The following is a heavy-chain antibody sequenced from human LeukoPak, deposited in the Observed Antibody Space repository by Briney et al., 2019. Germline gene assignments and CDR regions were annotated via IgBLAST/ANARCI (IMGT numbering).Heavy chain of an antibody. CDR2: IKQDGSEG. D-gene: IGHD6-19*01. CDR3: ATGAGCGY. Sequence: GGSLRLSCATSGFTFSSYWMTWVRQAPGKGLEWVANIKQDGSEGNYVDSVKGRFTISRDNAKNSLYLQMNTLRDEDTAVYYCATGAGCGYWGQGTLVTVSS. J-gene: IGHJ4*02. CDR1: GFTFSSYW. V-gene: IGHV3-7*03.